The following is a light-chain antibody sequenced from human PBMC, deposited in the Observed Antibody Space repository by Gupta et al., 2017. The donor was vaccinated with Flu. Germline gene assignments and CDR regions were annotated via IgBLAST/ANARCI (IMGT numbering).Light chain of an antibody. CDR1: QSISSW. CDR3: QQYNSYSWT. Sequence: GARVTITCRASQSISSWLAWFLQKPGKAPQLLIYKASNLEEGVPSRFSGRGSGTEFTLTISSLQPDDFATYYCQQYNSYSWTFGQGTKVEIK. J-gene: IGKJ1*01. V-gene: IGKV1-5*03. CDR2: KAS.